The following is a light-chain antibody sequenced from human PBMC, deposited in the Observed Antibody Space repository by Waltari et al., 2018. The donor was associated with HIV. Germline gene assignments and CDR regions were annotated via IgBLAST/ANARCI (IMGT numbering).Light chain of an antibody. Sequence: QSVLTQPPSVSAAPGQKVTVSCSGTSSNIGSSSVACYQQLPGTAPKLLIYDNTNRPSGIPDRFSGSRSGTSATLGITELQTGDEADYFCAAWDNSLTAVVFGGGTKLTVL. CDR3: AAWDNSLTAVV. V-gene: IGLV1-51*01. J-gene: IGLJ2*01. CDR1: SSNIGSSS. CDR2: DNT.